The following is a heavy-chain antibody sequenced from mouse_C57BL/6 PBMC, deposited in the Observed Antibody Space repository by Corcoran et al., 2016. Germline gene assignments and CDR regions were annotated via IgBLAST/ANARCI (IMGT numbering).Heavy chain of an antibody. CDR1: GYTFTDYY. V-gene: IGHV1-26*01. CDR2: INPNNGGT. J-gene: IGHJ3*01. CDR3: ASREGYDYDCWFAY. D-gene: IGHD2-4*01. Sequence: EVQLQQSGPELVKPGASVKISCKASGYTFTDYYMNWVKQSHGKSLEWIGDINPNNGGTSYNQKFKGKSTFTVDKSSSTAYLELRSLASEDAADDYCASREGYDYDCWFAYWGQGTLVTVSA.